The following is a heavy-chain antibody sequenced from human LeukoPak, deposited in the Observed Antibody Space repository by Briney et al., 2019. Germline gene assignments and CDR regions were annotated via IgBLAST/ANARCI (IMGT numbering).Heavy chain of an antibody. D-gene: IGHD6-13*01. J-gene: IGHJ4*02. CDR1: GFTVSSNY. V-gene: IGHV3-53*01. Sequence: GGSLRLSCVASGFTVSSNYMSWVRQAPGRGLEWVSVIYSGGDTYYADSVKGRFTISRDNSKNTLYLQMNSLRAEDTAVYYCAKGFPGIAAAYYFDYWGQGTLVTVSS. CDR2: IYSGGDT. CDR3: AKGFPGIAAAYYFDY.